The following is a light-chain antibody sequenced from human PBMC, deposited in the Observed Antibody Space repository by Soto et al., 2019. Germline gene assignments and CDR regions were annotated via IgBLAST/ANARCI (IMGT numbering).Light chain of an antibody. J-gene: IGKJ2*01. CDR2: GAS. Sequence: IQMTQSPSSLSASVGDSVTITCRASQSINIYLNWYQQKPGKAPTLLIYGASSLQSAVPSRFTGGGSRTDFTLTISSLQPEDFATYYCQQSYRSPYTFGQGTKLEIK. CDR3: QQSYRSPYT. V-gene: IGKV1-39*01. CDR1: QSINIY.